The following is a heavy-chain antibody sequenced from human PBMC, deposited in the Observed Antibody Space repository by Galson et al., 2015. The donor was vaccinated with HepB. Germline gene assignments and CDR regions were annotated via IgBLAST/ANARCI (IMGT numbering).Heavy chain of an antibody. CDR2: ISYDGSNK. CDR1: GFTFSSYG. D-gene: IGHD5-12*01. CDR3: AKVSGYDYNYFDY. Sequence: SLRLSCAASGFTFSSYGMHWVRQAPGKGLEWVAVISYDGSNKYYADSVKGRFTISRDNSKNTLYLQMNSLRAEDTAVYYCAKVSGYDYNYFDYWGQGTLVTVSS. J-gene: IGHJ4*02. V-gene: IGHV3-30*18.